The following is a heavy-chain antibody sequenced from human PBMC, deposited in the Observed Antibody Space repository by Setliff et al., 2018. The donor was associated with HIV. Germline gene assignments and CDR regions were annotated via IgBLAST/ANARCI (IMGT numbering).Heavy chain of an antibody. V-gene: IGHV4-39*07. CDR1: GGSIRRSSYY. CDR3: ARVFVDTAVLRVLEYYFDS. CDR2: MYYSGST. J-gene: IGHJ4*02. D-gene: IGHD5-18*01. Sequence: SETLSLTCTVSGGSIRRSSYYWGWVRQPPGKGLEWIGSMYYSGSTYYTPSLKSRITISLDTSKNQFSLRMRSVTAADTAVYYCARVFVDTAVLRVLEYYFDSWGRGTPVTVSS.